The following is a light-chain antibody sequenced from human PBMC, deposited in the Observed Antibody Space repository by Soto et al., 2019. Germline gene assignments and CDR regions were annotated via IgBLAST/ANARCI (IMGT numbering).Light chain of an antibody. CDR2: RNN. J-gene: IGLJ1*01. Sequence: QSVLTQPPSASGTPGQWVTISCSGSSSNIGSNYVYCYQQLPGTAPKPLIYRNNHRPSGVPDRFSGSKSGTSTSLAISGLRSEDEDDYYCAGRDDSLSDTVFGTGTKLTVL. CDR1: SSNIGSNY. V-gene: IGLV1-47*01. CDR3: AGRDDSLSDTV.